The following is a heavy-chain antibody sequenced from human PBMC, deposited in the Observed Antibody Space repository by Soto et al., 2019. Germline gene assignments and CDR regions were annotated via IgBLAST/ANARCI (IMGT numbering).Heavy chain of an antibody. CDR3: ARGPDYDFWSGYYSSGSFGY. J-gene: IGHJ4*02. D-gene: IGHD3-3*01. CDR1: GGSFSGYY. CDR2: INHSGST. Sequence: SETLSLTCAVYGGSFSGYYWSWIRQPPGKGLEWIGEINHSGSTNYNPSLKSRVTISVDTSKNQFSLKLSSVTAADTAVYYCARGPDYDFWSGYYSSGSFGYWGQGTLVTVSS. V-gene: IGHV4-34*01.